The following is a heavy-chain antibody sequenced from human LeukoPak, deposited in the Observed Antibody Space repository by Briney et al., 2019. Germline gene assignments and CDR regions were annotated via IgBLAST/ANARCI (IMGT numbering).Heavy chain of an antibody. CDR1: GYTFTNYG. V-gene: IGHV1-2*04. CDR2: INPNSGGT. J-gene: IGHJ4*02. CDR3: ARGFNYYGSGSYLYSH. D-gene: IGHD3-10*01. Sequence: ASVKVSCKASGYTFTNYGISWVRQAPGQGLEWMGWINPNSGGTNYAQKFQGWVTMTRDTSISTAYMELSRLRSDDTAVYYCARGFNYYGSGSYLYSHWGQGTLVTVSS.